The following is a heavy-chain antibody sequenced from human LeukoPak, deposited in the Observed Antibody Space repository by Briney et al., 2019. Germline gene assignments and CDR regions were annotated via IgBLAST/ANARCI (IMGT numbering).Heavy chain of an antibody. J-gene: IGHJ4*02. Sequence: GGSLRLSCAASGFTFSSYEMNWVRQAPGKGLEWVSYISSSGSTIYYADSVKGRFTISRDNAKNSLYLQMNSLRAEDTAVYYCAREGEKTPTAMGTVFDYWGQGTLVTVSS. D-gene: IGHD5-18*01. V-gene: IGHV3-48*03. CDR2: ISSSGSTI. CDR3: AREGEKTPTAMGTVFDY. CDR1: GFTFSSYE.